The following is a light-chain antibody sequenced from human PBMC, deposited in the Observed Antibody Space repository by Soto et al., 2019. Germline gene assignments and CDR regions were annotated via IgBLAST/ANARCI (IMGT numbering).Light chain of an antibody. Sequence: QSALTQPASVSGSPGQSITISCTGTSSDVGSYILVSWYQRHPGKAPKLMIYEGTRRPSGVSNRFSGSKSGNTASLTISGLQAEDEADYYCCSYAGSSTFVLFGGGTKLTVL. J-gene: IGLJ2*01. CDR3: CSYAGSSTFVL. V-gene: IGLV2-23*03. CDR2: EGT. CDR1: SSDVGSYIL.